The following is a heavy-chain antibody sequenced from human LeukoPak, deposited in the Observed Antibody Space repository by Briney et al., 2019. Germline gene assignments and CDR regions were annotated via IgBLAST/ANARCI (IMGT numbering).Heavy chain of an antibody. CDR1: SGYISTSNYY. CDR3: AKSNGYGLIDN. Sequence: SETLSLTCTVSSGYISTSNYYWGWVRQPTGKALEWIGNIFYTGSTYYSPSLKSRVTISLDTSRNQFSLRLNSVTAADTAVYYCAKSNGYGLIDNWGQGTMVTVSS. CDR2: IFYTGST. V-gene: IGHV4-39*07. D-gene: IGHD3-10*01. J-gene: IGHJ3*01.